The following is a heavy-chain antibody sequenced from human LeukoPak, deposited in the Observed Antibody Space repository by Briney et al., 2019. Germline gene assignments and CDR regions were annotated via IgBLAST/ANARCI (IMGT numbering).Heavy chain of an antibody. J-gene: IGHJ5*02. CDR1: GYTFTSYG. CDR2: ISAYNGNT. V-gene: IGHV1-18*04. D-gene: IGHD3-10*01. CDR3: ARDTPLLFGESNWFDP. Sequence: ASVKVSCKASGYTFTSYGISWVRQAPGQGLEWMGWISAYNGNTNYAQKLQGRVTMTTDTSTSTAYMELRSLRSDDTAVYYCARDTPLLFGESNWFDPWGQEPWSPSPQ.